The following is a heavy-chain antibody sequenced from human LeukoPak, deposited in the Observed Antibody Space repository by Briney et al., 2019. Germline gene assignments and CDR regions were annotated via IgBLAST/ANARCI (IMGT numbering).Heavy chain of an antibody. CDR1: GYTFTGYY. V-gene: IGHV1-46*01. J-gene: IGHJ4*02. D-gene: IGHD2-8*01. CDR3: TAGPMVYYFDY. Sequence: ASVKVPCKASGYTFTGYYMHWVRQAPGQGLEWMGIINPSGGSTSYAQKFQGRVTMTRDMSTSTVYMELSSLRSEDTAVYYCTAGPMVYYFDYWGQGTLVTVSS. CDR2: INPSGGST.